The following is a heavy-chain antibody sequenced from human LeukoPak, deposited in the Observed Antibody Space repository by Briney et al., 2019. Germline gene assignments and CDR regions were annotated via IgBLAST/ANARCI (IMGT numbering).Heavy chain of an antibody. Sequence: GGSLRLSCAASGFTFSSYGMYWVRQAPGKGLEWVAFIGYDGSNKYYADSVKGRFTVSRGNSKNTLYLQMNSLRAEDTAVYYCARADYDYVWGSYRQYYFDYWGQGTLVTVSS. V-gene: IGHV3-30*02. D-gene: IGHD3-16*02. CDR1: GFTFSSYG. CDR2: IGYDGSNK. CDR3: ARADYDYVWGSYRQYYFDY. J-gene: IGHJ4*02.